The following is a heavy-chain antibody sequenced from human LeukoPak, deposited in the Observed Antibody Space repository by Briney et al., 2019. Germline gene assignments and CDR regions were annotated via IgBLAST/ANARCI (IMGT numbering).Heavy chain of an antibody. CDR2: IGGSGGTT. J-gene: IGHJ4*02. Sequence: PGGSLRLSCAASGFTFSSRAMSWVRQAPGKGLEWVSAIGGSGGTTYYADSVKGRFTISRGNSKNTLYLQMNSLRAEDTAVYYCAKDRSDWNNAFDYWGQGTLVTVSS. CDR3: AKDRSDWNNAFDY. D-gene: IGHD1/OR15-1a*01. V-gene: IGHV3-23*01. CDR1: GFTFSSRA.